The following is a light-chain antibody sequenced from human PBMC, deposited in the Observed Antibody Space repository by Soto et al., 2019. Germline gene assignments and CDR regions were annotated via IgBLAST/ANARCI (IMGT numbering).Light chain of an antibody. CDR1: QGINSW. CDR2: VAS. V-gene: IGKV1-12*01. CDR3: QQAESFPLT. Sequence: DLQMAQSPSFVSASVGDRVTITCRASQGINSWLAWYQQKPGRVPKLLISVASSLQSGVPSRFSGSQSGTDFTLTIASLQPEDSATYYCQQAESFPLTFGQGTTLEIK. J-gene: IGKJ2*01.